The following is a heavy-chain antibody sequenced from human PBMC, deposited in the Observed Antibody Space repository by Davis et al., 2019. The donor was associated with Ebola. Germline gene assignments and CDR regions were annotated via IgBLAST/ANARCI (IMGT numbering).Heavy chain of an antibody. CDR1: GFTFSSYS. V-gene: IGHV3-21*01. CDR2: ISSSSSFI. Sequence: GESLKISCAASGFTFSSYSMNWVRQAPGKGLEWVSSISSSSSFIYYADSVKGRFTISRDNAKNSPYLQMNSLRAEDTAVYYCARDLRGYDSVSYWGQGTLVTVSS. D-gene: IGHD3-22*01. J-gene: IGHJ4*02. CDR3: ARDLRGYDSVSY.